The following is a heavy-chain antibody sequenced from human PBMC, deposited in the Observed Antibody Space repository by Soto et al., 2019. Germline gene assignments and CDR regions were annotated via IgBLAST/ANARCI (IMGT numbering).Heavy chain of an antibody. V-gene: IGHV3-15*07. CDR1: GFTFTTAC. J-gene: IGHJ4*01. CDR2: IKSKIDGGTT. D-gene: IGHD3-22*01. CDR3: TTDSHFTMKLVRFDY. Sequence: PGGSLRLSCAASGFTFTTACINWVRQAPGKGLEWVGRIKSKIDGGTTDFAAPVKGRFAISRDDSRNMVYFQMNSLEIEDTAVYYCTTDSHFTMKLVRFDYWGLGTLVTVSS.